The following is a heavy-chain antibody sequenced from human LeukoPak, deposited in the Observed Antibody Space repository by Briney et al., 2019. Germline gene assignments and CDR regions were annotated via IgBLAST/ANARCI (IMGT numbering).Heavy chain of an antibody. Sequence: PGGSLRLSCAASGFTFSSYWMHWVRQAPGKGLVWVSRINSDGSSTSYADSVKGRFTISRDNAKNTLYLQMNSLRAEDTAVYYCARGLNYYDSSGYPLGYFQHWGQGTLVTVSS. CDR3: ARGLNYYDSSGYPLGYFQH. D-gene: IGHD3-22*01. V-gene: IGHV3-74*01. CDR1: GFTFSSYW. J-gene: IGHJ1*01. CDR2: INSDGSST.